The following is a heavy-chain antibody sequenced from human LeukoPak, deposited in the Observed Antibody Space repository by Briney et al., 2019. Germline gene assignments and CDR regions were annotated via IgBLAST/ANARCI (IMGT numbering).Heavy chain of an antibody. CDR2: ISTSGGSI. Sequence: RPGGSLRLSCAASGFTFSSHAMSWVRQAPGKGLEWVSAISTSGGSIYYADSVKGRFTISRDNSKNTLYLQMNSLRAEDTAVYYCAKEPYSGSQLLDYWGQGTLVTVSS. CDR1: GFTFSSHA. J-gene: IGHJ4*02. V-gene: IGHV3-23*01. D-gene: IGHD1-26*01. CDR3: AKEPYSGSQLLDY.